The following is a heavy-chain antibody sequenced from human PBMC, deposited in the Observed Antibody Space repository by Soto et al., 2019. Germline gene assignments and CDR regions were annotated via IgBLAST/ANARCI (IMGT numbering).Heavy chain of an antibody. CDR2: ISYGGGMT. CDR3: ARSYCSSGSCLGDEAFDI. D-gene: IGHD2-15*01. CDR1: EFTFSTYA. Sequence: GGSLRLSCVASEFTFSTYAMSWVPPALGKGLEWVSGISYGGGMTYYADSVKGQFPISRDNSKNTLTLHMNSLRAEDTAVYYCARSYCSSGSCLGDEAFDIWGQGAMVTVS. V-gene: IGHV3-23*01. J-gene: IGHJ3*02.